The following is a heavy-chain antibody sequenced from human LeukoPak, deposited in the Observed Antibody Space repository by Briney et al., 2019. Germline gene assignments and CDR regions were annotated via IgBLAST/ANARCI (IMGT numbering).Heavy chain of an antibody. CDR3: ARALPGSDSDY. V-gene: IGHV4-34*01. J-gene: IGHJ4*02. Sequence: SETLSLTCAVYGGSFSGYYWSWIRQPPGKGLEWIGEINHSGSTNYNPSLKSRVTISVDTSKNQFSLKLSSVTAADTAVYYCARALPGSDSDYWDQGTLVTVSS. D-gene: IGHD1-26*01. CDR2: INHSGST. CDR1: GGSFSGYY.